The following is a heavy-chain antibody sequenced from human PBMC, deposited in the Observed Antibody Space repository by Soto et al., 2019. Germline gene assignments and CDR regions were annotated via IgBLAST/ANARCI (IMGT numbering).Heavy chain of an antibody. CDR1: GFTLSSYN. CDR2: ISSRSSYI. CDR3: AIVVVAATAEDYYYGMDV. Sequence: GGSLRLSCVASGFTLSSYNMNWVRQAPGKWLEWVSSISSRSSYIYYADSVKGRFTISRDNAKNSLYLQMNSLRAEDTAVYYCAIVVVAATAEDYYYGMDVWGQGTTVTV. V-gene: IGHV3-21*01. J-gene: IGHJ6*02. D-gene: IGHD2-15*01.